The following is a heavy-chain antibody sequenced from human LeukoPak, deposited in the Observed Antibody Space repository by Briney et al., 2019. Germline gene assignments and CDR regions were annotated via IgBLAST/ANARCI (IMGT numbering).Heavy chain of an antibody. Sequence: GESLRLSCAASGFTFSSFWMTWVRQAPGKGLEWVANIERDGSKKTYVDSVKGRFTISRDNAENSLYLQMSSLRAEDTAVYYCATAPAAADSCWGQGTLVAVSS. D-gene: IGHD6-13*01. J-gene: IGHJ4*02. CDR1: GFTFSSFW. CDR2: IERDGSKK. V-gene: IGHV3-7*01. CDR3: ATAPAAADSC.